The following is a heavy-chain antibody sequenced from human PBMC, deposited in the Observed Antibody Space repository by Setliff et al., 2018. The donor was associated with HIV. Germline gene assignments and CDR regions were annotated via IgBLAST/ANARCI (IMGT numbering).Heavy chain of an antibody. D-gene: IGHD4-4*01. CDR3: TSRGTITIRDYSFNL. Sequence: KPGGSLRLSCAASGFTFTNAWMGWVRQPPGKGLEWVGRIKSESDGGATDYSAPLRGRGLILRDDSKNTLYLDIDNLKTEDTATYYCTSRGTITIRDYSFNLWGRGTLVTVSS. V-gene: IGHV3-15*01. J-gene: IGHJ2*01. CDR1: GFTFTNAW. CDR2: IKSESDGGAT.